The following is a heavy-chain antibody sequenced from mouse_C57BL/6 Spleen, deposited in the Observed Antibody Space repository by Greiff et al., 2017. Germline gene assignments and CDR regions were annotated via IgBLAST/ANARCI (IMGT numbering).Heavy chain of an antibody. CDR3: ARSLSRRWYFDV. V-gene: IGHV7-3*01. J-gene: IGHJ1*03. CDR2: IRNKANGYTT. D-gene: IGHD1-1*01. Sequence: EVHLVESGGGLVQPGGSLSLSCAASGFTFTDYYMSWVRQPPGKALEWLGFIRNKANGYTTEYSASVKGRFTISRDNSQSILYLQMNALRAEDSATYYCARSLSRRWYFDVWGTGTTVTVSS. CDR1: GFTFTDYY.